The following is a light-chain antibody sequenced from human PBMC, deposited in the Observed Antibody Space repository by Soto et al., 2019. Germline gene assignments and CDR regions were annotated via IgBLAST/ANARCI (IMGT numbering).Light chain of an antibody. Sequence: QSVLAQPASVSGSPGQSITISCTGTSSDVGGYNYVSWYQQHPGKAPKLMIYDASNRPSGVSNRFSGSKSGNTASLTISGLQAEDEADYFCSSYTSSGTYVFETGTKVTVL. J-gene: IGLJ1*01. V-gene: IGLV2-14*01. CDR2: DAS. CDR1: SSDVGGYNY. CDR3: SSYTSSGTYV.